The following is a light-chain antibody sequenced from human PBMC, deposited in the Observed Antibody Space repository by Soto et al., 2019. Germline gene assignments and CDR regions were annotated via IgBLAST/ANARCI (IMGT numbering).Light chain of an antibody. CDR1: QSVSSSY. J-gene: IGKJ1*01. CDR2: GAS. CDR3: QQYGSSSGAT. V-gene: IGKV3-20*01. Sequence: EIVLTQSPGTLSLSPGERATLSCRASQSVSSSYLAWYQQKPGQAPRLLIYGASSRATGNPDRFSGSGSGTDFTLTISRLEPEDFAVYYCQQYGSSSGATFGHGTKVEIK.